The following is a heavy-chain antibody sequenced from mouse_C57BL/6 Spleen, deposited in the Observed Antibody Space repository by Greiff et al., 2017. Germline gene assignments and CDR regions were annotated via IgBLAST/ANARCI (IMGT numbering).Heavy chain of an antibody. D-gene: IGHD1-1*01. CDR2: INPYNGGT. Sequence: EVQLQQSGPVLVKPGASVKMSCKASGYTFTDYYMNWVKQSHGKSLEWIGVINPYNGGTSYNQKFKGKATLTVDKSSSTAYMELNSLTSEDSAVYYCARSSITTVVVAYYFDYWGQGTTLTVSS. J-gene: IGHJ2*01. CDR1: GYTFTDYY. V-gene: IGHV1-19*01. CDR3: ARSSITTVVVAYYFDY.